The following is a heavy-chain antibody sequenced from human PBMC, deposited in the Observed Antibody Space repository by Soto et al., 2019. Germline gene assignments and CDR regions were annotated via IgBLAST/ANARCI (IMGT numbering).Heavy chain of an antibody. CDR3: AKGNSWQPFFEP. Sequence: PGGSLRLSCAASGFTFSSYGMSWVRQAPGKGLEWVSVISGSGDSTYYADSVKGRFTISRDNSKNTLYLQMNSLGADDTAVYYCAKGNSWQPFFEPWGQGTLVTLSS. J-gene: IGHJ5*02. D-gene: IGHD6-13*01. CDR1: GFTFSSYG. V-gene: IGHV3-23*01. CDR2: ISGSGDST.